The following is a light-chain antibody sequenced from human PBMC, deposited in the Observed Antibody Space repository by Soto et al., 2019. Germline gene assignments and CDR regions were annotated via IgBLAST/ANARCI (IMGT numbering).Light chain of an antibody. CDR1: QGISSY. CDR3: QPLNSYPL. V-gene: IGKV1-9*01. J-gene: IGKJ3*01. Sequence: DIKLTQSPSFLSASVGDRVTITCRASQGISSYLAWYQQKPGKAPKLLIYAASTLQSGVPSRFSGSGSGTEFTLTISSLQPEDFATYYCQPLNSYPLFGPGTKVDIK. CDR2: AAS.